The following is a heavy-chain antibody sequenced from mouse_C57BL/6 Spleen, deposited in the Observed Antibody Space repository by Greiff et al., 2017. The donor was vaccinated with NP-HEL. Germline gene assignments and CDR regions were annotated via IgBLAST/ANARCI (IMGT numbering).Heavy chain of an antibody. CDR2: ISSGGDYI. CDR3: TRVNYGSSLYYYAMDY. CDR1: GFTFSSYA. D-gene: IGHD1-1*01. Sequence: EVQRVESGGGLVKPGGSLKLSCAASGFTFSSYAMSWVRQTPEKRLEWVAYISSGGDYIYYADTVKGRFTISRDNARNTLYLQMSSLKSEDTAMYYCTRVNYGSSLYYYAMDYWGQGTSVTVSS. J-gene: IGHJ4*01. V-gene: IGHV5-9-1*02.